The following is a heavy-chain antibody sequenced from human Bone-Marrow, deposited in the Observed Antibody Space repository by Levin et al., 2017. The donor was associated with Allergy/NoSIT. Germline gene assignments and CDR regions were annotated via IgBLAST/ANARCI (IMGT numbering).Heavy chain of an antibody. CDR2: IYSGGST. D-gene: IGHD3-22*01. J-gene: IGHJ6*02. V-gene: IGHV3-53*01. Sequence: GGSLRLSCAASGFTVSSNYMSWVRQAPGKGLEWVSVIYSGGSTYYADSVKGRFTISRDNSKNTLYLQMNSLRAEDTAVYYCARTPSYYDSSGSKVELGMDGWGQGTTVTVSS. CDR1: GFTVSSNY. CDR3: ARTPSYYDSSGSKVELGMDG.